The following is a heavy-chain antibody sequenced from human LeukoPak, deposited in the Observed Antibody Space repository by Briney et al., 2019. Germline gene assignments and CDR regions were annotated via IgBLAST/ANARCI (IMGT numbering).Heavy chain of an antibody. J-gene: IGHJ4*02. CDR1: GFTFSSFG. Sequence: GGSQRLSCASSGFTFSSFGMHWVRKAPGKGLEYVSAISNNGYTTFYASSVKGRFTISRDNSKNTLYLQMGSLRPEDMAVYFCARGGGAISIDYWGQGTLVTVSS. D-gene: IGHD5-24*01. V-gene: IGHV3-64*01. CDR2: ISNNGYTT. CDR3: ARGGGAISIDY.